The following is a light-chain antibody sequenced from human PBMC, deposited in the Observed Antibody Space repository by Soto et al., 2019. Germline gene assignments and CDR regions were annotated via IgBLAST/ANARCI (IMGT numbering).Light chain of an antibody. CDR3: QHYQSGHPTT. Sequence: EILLTQSPDTLSLSPGERATLSCRAAQSVGTRLAWYQHKTGQAPRLLISGASSMATGIPDRFTGSGSETSFTLTISRLEPEAFALYYCQHYQSGHPTTFGQGTRLEIK. V-gene: IGKV3-20*01. CDR2: GAS. CDR1: QSVGTR. J-gene: IGKJ5*01.